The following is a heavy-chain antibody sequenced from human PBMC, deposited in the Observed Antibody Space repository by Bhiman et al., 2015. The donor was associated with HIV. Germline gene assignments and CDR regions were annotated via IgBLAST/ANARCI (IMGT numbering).Heavy chain of an antibody. Sequence: QVQLVESGGGVVQPGRSLRLSCAASGFTFSSYVMHWVRQAPGKGLEWVAIISYDGSNKYYADSVKGRFTISRDNSKNTLYLQMNSLRAEDTGVYNCARDQAREVNGMDVWGQGTTVTVSS. D-gene: IGHD3-10*01. CDR1: GFTFSSYV. CDR2: ISYDGSNK. V-gene: IGHV3-30-3*01. J-gene: IGHJ6*02. CDR3: ARDQAREVNGMDV.